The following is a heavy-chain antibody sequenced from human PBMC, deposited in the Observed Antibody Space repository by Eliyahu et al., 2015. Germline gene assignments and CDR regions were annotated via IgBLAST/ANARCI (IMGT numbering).Heavy chain of an antibody. J-gene: IGHJ4*02. CDR1: GGSISSGGYY. Sequence: QVQLQESGPGLVKPSQTLSPTCTVSGGSISSGGYYWSWIRQHPGKGLEWIGYIYYSGSTYYNPSLKSRVTISVDTSKNQFSLKLSSVTAADTAVYYCARVFFGGRVAAAGTLYFDYWGQGTLVTVSS. D-gene: IGHD6-13*01. CDR3: ARVFFGGRVAAAGTLYFDY. V-gene: IGHV4-31*03. CDR2: IYYSGST.